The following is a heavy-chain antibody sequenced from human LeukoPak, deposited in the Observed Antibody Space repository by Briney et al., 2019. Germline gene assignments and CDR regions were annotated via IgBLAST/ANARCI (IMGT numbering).Heavy chain of an antibody. CDR2: ISNSGDKA. J-gene: IGHJ4*02. CDR1: GFTFSNYA. V-gene: IGHV3-23*01. CDR3: AKDYGQYQLLLDY. Sequence: GGSLRLSCAASGFTFSNYAMGWVRQAPGRGLEWVSIISNSGDKAYYADSVKGRFTISRDNSKNTLYLQMNSLRAEDTAVYYCAKDYGQYQLLLDYWGQGTLVTVSS. D-gene: IGHD2-2*01.